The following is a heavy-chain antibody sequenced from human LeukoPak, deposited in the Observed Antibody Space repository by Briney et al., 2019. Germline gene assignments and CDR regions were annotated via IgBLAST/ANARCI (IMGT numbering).Heavy chain of an antibody. D-gene: IGHD3-22*01. CDR2: VSGSGGST. J-gene: IGHJ4*02. CDR3: ANSDSSGYYYYFDY. V-gene: IGHV3-23*01. Sequence: GGSLRLSCAASGFTFSSYGMSWVRQAPGKGLEWVSAVSGSGGSTYYADSVKGRFTISRDNSKNTLYLQMNSLRAEDTAVYYCANSDSSGYYYYFDYWGQGTLVTVSS. CDR1: GFTFSSYG.